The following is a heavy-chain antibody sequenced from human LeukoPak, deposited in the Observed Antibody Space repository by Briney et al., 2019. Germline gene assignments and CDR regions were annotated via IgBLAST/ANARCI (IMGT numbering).Heavy chain of an antibody. J-gene: IGHJ5*02. V-gene: IGHV3-23*01. Sequence: GGSLRLSCAASGFTFRNFAMSWVRQAPGKGLEWVSGLSHGGTRTFYASSVKGRFTISRDDSNSTLFLQMDNLRVEDTATYYCAKDIELFMSWGQGTLVIVSS. CDR3: AKDIELFMS. CDR2: LSHGGTRT. CDR1: GFTFRNFA. D-gene: IGHD1-26*01.